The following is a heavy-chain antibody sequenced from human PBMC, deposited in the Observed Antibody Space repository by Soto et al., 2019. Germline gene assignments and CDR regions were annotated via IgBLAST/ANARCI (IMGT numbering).Heavy chain of an antibody. CDR3: ARGPLAAIPSPIWGMDV. V-gene: IGHV1-69*06. J-gene: IGHJ6*02. Sequence: GASVKVSCKASGYTFTNYDISWVRQAPGQGLEWMGGIIPIFGTANYAQKFQGRVTITADKSTSTAYMELSSPRSEDTAVYYCARGPLAAIPSPIWGMDVWGQGTTVTVSS. D-gene: IGHD6-25*01. CDR2: IIPIFGTA. CDR1: GYTFTNYD.